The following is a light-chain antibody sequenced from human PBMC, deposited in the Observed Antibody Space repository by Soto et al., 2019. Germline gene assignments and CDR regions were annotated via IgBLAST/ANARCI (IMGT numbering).Light chain of an antibody. CDR2: DTS. V-gene: IGKV3-11*01. J-gene: IGKJ4*01. CDR1: QSVGNN. CDR3: QQRTKWPLT. Sequence: EIVLTQSPATLSLSPGERATLSCRASQSVGNNLAWYQQKPGQPPRLLIYDTSSRATGIPARFSGSGSGTDFTLTISSLEPEDFAVYYCQQRTKWPLTFGGGTKVEIK.